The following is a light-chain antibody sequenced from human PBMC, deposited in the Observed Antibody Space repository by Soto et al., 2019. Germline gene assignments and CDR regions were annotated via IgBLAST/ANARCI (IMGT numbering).Light chain of an antibody. CDR1: QSISSSY. V-gene: IGKV3-20*01. CDR2: GTS. Sequence: EIVLTQSPGTLSLSPGERATLSCRASQSISSSYLAWYQQKPGQAPRLLIYGTSSRATGIPDRLSGSGSGTDFTLTISGLEPEDFAVYYCQQYGSSPWTFGQGTKVDIK. J-gene: IGKJ1*01. CDR3: QQYGSSPWT.